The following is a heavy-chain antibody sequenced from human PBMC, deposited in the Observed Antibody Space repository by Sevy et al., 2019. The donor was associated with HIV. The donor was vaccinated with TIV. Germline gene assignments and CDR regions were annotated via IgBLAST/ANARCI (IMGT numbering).Heavy chain of an antibody. CDR3: ARDPGFWYFDL. D-gene: IGHD7-27*01. Sequence: GGSLRLSCAASGFTFSDYYMSWIRQAPGKGLEWVSYISSSGSTIYYADSVKGRFTISRDNAKNSLYLQMNNLSDEDTAIYYCARDPGFWYFDLWGRGTLVTVSS. J-gene: IGHJ2*01. CDR2: ISSSGSTI. CDR1: GFTFSDYY. V-gene: IGHV3-11*04.